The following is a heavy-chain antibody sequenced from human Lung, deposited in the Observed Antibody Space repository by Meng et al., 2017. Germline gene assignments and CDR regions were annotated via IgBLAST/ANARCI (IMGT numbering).Heavy chain of an antibody. V-gene: IGHV3-74*01. CDR3: TNDRLNH. D-gene: IGHD1-1*01. Sequence: EVQLVESGGGLFPPGGSPRLSCAASGFTFTDHWMHWVRQGPGKGLVWVSRINRDGTKPTYADSVKGRFTISRDNAKNTLYLQMNNLRAEDTAFYYCTNDRLNHWGQGALVTVS. CDR2: INRDGTKP. J-gene: IGHJ1*01. CDR1: GFTFTDHW.